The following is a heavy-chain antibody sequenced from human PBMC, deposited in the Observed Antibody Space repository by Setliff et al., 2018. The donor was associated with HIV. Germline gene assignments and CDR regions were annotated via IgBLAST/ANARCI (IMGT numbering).Heavy chain of an antibody. CDR1: GFTFSDYY. J-gene: IGHJ5*01. Sequence: GGSLRLSCAASGFTFSDYYMSWIRQAPGKGLEWVAVIWYDGSNKYYADSVKGRFTISRDNAKKSLYLQMNSLTAEDTAVYYCASETGASRGWFGYWGQGTLVTVSS. CDR2: IWYDGSNK. D-gene: IGHD6-13*01. CDR3: ASETGASRGWFGY. V-gene: IGHV3-33*08.